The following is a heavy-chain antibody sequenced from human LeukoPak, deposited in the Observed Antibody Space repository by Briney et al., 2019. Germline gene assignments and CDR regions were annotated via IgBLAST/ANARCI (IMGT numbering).Heavy chain of an antibody. Sequence: GGSLRLSCAASGFTFSSYEMNWVRQAPGKGLEWVSYISRSGSMKYYADSVKGRFTISRDNAKNSLYPQMNSLRAEDTAVYYCASLRGRSIAVAGTDYWGQGTLVTVSS. CDR3: ASLRGRSIAVAGTDY. J-gene: IGHJ4*02. CDR2: ISRSGSMK. CDR1: GFTFSSYE. V-gene: IGHV3-48*03. D-gene: IGHD6-19*01.